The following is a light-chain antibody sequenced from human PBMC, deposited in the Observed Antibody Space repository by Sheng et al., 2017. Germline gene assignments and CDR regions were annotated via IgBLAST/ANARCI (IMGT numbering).Light chain of an antibody. V-gene: IGLV4-69*01. CDR2: INTDGSH. CDR3: QTWGTGIGI. CDR1: SGHNDYA. Sequence: QLVLTQAPSASASLGASVKLTCTLNSGHNDYAIAWHQQQPGKGPRYLMKINTDGSHTKGDGIPARFLGSKSGAERYLTISSLQSEDEAVYYCQTWGTGIGIFGGGYQVDRP. J-gene: IGLJ2*01.